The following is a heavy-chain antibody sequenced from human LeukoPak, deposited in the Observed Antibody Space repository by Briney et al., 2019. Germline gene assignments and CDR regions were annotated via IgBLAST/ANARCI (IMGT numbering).Heavy chain of an antibody. D-gene: IGHD2-15*01. J-gene: IGHJ5*02. V-gene: IGHV3-21*01. Sequence: GGSLRLSCAASGFTISSYSMNWVRQAPGKRLEWVSSISSSSSYIYYADSVKGRFTISRDNAKNSLYLQMNSLRAEDTAVYYCARLGSFYCSGGSCSLGWFDPWGQGTLVTVSS. CDR1: GFTISSYS. CDR3: ARLGSFYCSGGSCSLGWFDP. CDR2: ISSSSSYI.